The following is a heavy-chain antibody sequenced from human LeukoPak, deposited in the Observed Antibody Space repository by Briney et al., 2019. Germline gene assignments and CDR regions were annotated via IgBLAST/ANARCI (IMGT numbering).Heavy chain of an antibody. J-gene: IGHJ4*02. CDR3: AKDGEYQLPKTLDY. CDR2: ISYDGTIK. D-gene: IGHD2-2*01. CDR1: GFTFSNYG. V-gene: IGHV3-30*18. Sequence: PGRSLRLSCAASGFTFSNYGMHRVRQAPGKGLEWVAVISYDGTIKYYADSVKGRFTISRDNSKKTLYLQMHSLTPEDTAAYYCAKDGEYQLPKTLDYWGQGILVTVSS.